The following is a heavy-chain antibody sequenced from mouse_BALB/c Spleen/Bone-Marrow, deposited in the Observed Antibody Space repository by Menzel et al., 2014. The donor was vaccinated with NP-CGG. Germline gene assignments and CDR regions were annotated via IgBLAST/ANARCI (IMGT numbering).Heavy chain of an antibody. J-gene: IGHJ3*01. CDR3: TREGDSPFAY. D-gene: IGHD2-13*01. V-gene: IGHV1S81*02. CDR2: INPSNGGT. Sequence: QLQQSGAELVKPGASVKLSCKASGYTFTSYYMYWVKQRPGQGLEWIGEINPSNGGTNFNEKFKSKATLTVDKSSSAAYEQRSSLTSEDSAVYYCTREGDSPFAYWGQGTLVTVSA. CDR1: GYTFTSYY.